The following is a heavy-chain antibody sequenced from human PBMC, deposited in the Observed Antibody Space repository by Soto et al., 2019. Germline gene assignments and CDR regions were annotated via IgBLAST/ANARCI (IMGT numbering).Heavy chain of an antibody. D-gene: IGHD2-2*01. CDR3: ARSQGSSTSLEIYYYYYYGMDV. V-gene: IGHV1-69*01. CDR1: GGTFSSYA. J-gene: IGHJ6*02. Sequence: QVQLVQSGAEVKKPGSSVKVSCKASGGTFSSYAISWGGQAPGQGLEGMGGIIPISDTTNYAQKFQGRVTITADESTSTAYMELSSLRSEDTAVYYCARSQGSSTSLEIYYYYYYGMDVWGQGTTVTVSS. CDR2: IIPISDTT.